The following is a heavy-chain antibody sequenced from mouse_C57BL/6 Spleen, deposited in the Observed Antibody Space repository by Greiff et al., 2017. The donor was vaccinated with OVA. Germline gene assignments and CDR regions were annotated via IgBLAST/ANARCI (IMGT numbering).Heavy chain of an antibody. CDR1: GFTFTDYY. V-gene: IGHV7-3*01. J-gene: IGHJ2*01. CDR2: IRNKANGYTT. D-gene: IGHD4-1*02. Sequence: EVHLVESGGGLVQPGGSLSLSCAASGFTFTDYYMSWVRQPPGKALEWLGFIRNKANGYTTEYSASVKGRFTISRDNSQSSLYLQMNALRAEDSAAYYCATYPTGTGGYHFDYWGQGTTLTVSS. CDR3: ATYPTGTGGYHFDY.